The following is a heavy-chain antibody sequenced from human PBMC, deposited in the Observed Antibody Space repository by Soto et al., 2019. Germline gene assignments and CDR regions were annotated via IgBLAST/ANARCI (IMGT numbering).Heavy chain of an antibody. CDR2: ISRSTNDI. V-gene: IGHV3-21*02. Sequence: EEQLVESGGGLAKPGGSLRLSCEGSGFTFSSYSLTWVRQAPGKGLEWLSFISRSTNDIYYADSVKGRFTISRDNTKNSLYLQLNSLRAEDTAVYYCARDRTTGTTYAWDAFDLWGQGTMVTVS. D-gene: IGHD1-1*01. J-gene: IGHJ3*01. CDR3: ARDRTTGTTYAWDAFDL. CDR1: GFTFSSYS.